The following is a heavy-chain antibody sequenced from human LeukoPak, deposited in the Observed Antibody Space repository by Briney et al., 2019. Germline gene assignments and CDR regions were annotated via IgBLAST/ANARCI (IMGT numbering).Heavy chain of an antibody. CDR1: GFTVSNSF. Sequence: GGSLRLSCAASGFTVSNSFMTWVRQAPGKGLEWVSVIYSGGDTYYTGSVKGRFTISRDSTKDTLFLQMNSLRADDTAVYYCAKTGGPWDWGQGTLVTVSS. D-gene: IGHD7-27*01. J-gene: IGHJ4*02. CDR3: AKTGGPWD. CDR2: IYSGGDT. V-gene: IGHV3-53*01.